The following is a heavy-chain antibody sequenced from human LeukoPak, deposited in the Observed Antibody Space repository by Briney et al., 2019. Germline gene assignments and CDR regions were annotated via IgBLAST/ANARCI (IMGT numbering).Heavy chain of an antibody. CDR3: TRGHYGLDV. Sequence: GGSLGLSCAASGFTFSNYYMSWIRQAPGKRLEWVSFISGAADDIYYADSVKGRFTISRDNAKNSGYLQMNGLRADDTAIYYCTRGHYGLDVWGQGTTVTVSS. J-gene: IGHJ6*02. V-gene: IGHV3-11*01. CDR2: ISGAADDI. CDR1: GFTFSNYY.